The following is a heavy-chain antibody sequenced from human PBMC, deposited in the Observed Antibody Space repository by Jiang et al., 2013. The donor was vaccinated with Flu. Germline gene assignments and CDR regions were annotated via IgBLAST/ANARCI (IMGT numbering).Heavy chain of an antibody. CDR2: IYDSGST. Sequence: SSGDYYWSWIRQHPGKGLEWIGYIYDSGSTYYNPSLKSRVSISVDTSKNQFSLKLRSVTAADTAVYYCARDDGFNSFLWGQGTLVTVSS. CDR1: SSGDYY. D-gene: IGHD5-24*01. J-gene: IGHJ4*02. V-gene: IGHV4-30-4*06. CDR3: ARDDGFNSFL.